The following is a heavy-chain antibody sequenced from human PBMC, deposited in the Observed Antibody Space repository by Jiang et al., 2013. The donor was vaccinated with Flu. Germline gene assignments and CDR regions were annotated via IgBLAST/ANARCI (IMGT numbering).Heavy chain of an antibody. Sequence: SGAEVKKPGASVKVSCKASGYIFTYYYIHWVRQAPGQGLEWMGIINPTGGLTKSAQKFQGRVTLTRDTSTSTVYMEVTSLRSEDTAVYYCARSSVVNPRIPRGYYYGMDVWGRGTTVTVSS. V-gene: IGHV1-46*01. CDR2: INPTGGLT. D-gene: IGHD4-23*01. CDR1: GYIFTYYY. CDR3: ARSSVVNPRIPRGYYYGMDV. J-gene: IGHJ6*02.